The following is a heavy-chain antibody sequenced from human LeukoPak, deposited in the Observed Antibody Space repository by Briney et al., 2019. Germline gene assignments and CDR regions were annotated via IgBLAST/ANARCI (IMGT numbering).Heavy chain of an antibody. J-gene: IGHJ6*02. CDR2: ISYDGSNK. CDR1: GFTFSSYA. Sequence: PGRSLRLSCAASGFTFSSYAMHWVRQAPGKGLEWVAVISYDGSNKYYADSVKGRFTISRDNSKNTLYLQMNSLRAEDTAVYYCARDSLDGGTIFGVVIPPIHDYYGMDVWGQGTTVTVSS. V-gene: IGHV3-30-3*01. D-gene: IGHD3-3*01. CDR3: ARDSLDGGTIFGVVIPPIHDYYGMDV.